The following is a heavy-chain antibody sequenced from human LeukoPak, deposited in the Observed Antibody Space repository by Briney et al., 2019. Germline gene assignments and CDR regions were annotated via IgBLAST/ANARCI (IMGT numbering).Heavy chain of an antibody. Sequence: TPSETLSLTCTVSGGSISSYYWSWIRQPPGKGLEWIGYNSGSTNYNPSLKSRVTISVDTSKNQFSLKLSSVTAADTAVYYCARGAYGDPTSFDYWGQGTLVTVSS. CDR2: NSGST. D-gene: IGHD4-17*01. J-gene: IGHJ4*02. CDR1: GGSISSYY. CDR3: ARGAYGDPTSFDY. V-gene: IGHV4-59*01.